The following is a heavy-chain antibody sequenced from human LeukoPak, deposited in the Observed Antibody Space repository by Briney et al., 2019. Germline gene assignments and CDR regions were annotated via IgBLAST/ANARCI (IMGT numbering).Heavy chain of an antibody. CDR3: ARPESTVTTLDY. D-gene: IGHD4-17*01. V-gene: IGHV1-69*04. CDR2: ITPILGIA. CDR1: GGTFSSYA. J-gene: IGHJ4*02. Sequence: SVKVSCKASGGTFSSYAISWVRQAPGQGLEWMGRITPILGIANYAQKFQGRVTITADKSTSTAYMELSSLRSEDTAVYYCARPESTVTTLDYWGQGTLVTVSS.